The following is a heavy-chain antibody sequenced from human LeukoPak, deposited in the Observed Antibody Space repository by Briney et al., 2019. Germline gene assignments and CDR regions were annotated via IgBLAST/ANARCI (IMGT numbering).Heavy chain of an antibody. Sequence: GGSLRLSCAASGFTFSSYGMHWVRQAPGKGLEWVAFISYDGDDKYYADSVKGRFTISRDNSKNTLSLQMNSLRTEDTAVYYCAKGSDIVVDYWGQGSLVTVSS. CDR2: ISYDGDDK. V-gene: IGHV3-30*18. D-gene: IGHD2-2*01. CDR1: GFTFSSYG. CDR3: AKGSDIVVDY. J-gene: IGHJ4*02.